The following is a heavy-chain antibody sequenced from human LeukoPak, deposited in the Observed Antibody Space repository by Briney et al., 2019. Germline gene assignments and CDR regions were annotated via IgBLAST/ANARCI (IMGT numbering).Heavy chain of an antibody. J-gene: IGHJ4*02. CDR1: GFTFSSYA. CDR2: ISYDGSNK. Sequence: PGGSLRLSCAASGFTFSSYAMSWVRQAPGKGLEWVAVISYDGSNKYYADSVKGRFTISRDNSKNTLYLQMNSLRAEDTAVYYCAKGIYSGRDYFDYWGQGTLVTVSS. D-gene: IGHD1-26*01. CDR3: AKGIYSGRDYFDY. V-gene: IGHV3-30*18.